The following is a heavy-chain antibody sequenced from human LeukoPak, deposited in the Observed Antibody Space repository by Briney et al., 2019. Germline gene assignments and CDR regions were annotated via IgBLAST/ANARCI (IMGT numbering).Heavy chain of an antibody. CDR2: IYSGGGT. Sequence: GSLRLSCAASGFTFSRDWMHWVRQAPGKGLVWVSLIYSGGGTYYADSVKGRFTISRDNSRNTLSLQMNSLRVDDTAVYYCARGFRSVTTWGYFDYWGQGALVTVSS. J-gene: IGHJ4*02. V-gene: IGHV3-66*01. D-gene: IGHD4-17*01. CDR1: GFTFSRDW. CDR3: ARGFRSVTTWGYFDY.